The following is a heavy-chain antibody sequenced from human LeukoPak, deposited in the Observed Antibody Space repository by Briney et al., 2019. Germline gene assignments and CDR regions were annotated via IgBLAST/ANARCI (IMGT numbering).Heavy chain of an antibody. V-gene: IGHV4-4*07. CDR2: IYTSGST. Sequence: SETLSLTCTVSGGSITSYDWSWIRQPAGKGLEWIGRIYTSGSTKYNPSLKSRVTMSLDTSKNRFSLKLSSVTAADTAVYYCARDHLGDSYSDYWGQGTLVTVSS. CDR1: GGSITSYD. CDR3: ARDHLGDSYSDY. J-gene: IGHJ4*02. D-gene: IGHD3-10*01.